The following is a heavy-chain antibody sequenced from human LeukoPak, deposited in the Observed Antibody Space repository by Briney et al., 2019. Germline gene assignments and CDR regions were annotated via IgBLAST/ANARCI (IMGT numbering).Heavy chain of an antibody. D-gene: IGHD2-15*01. V-gene: IGHV3-23*01. CDR2: ISGSGGST. CDR3: AKSPGRYCSGGSCYYDY. J-gene: IGHJ4*02. Sequence: GGSLRLSCAASGFTFSSYAMSWVRQAPGKGLEWVSGISGSGGSTYYAESVKGRFTISRDNSKNTLYLQMNSLRAEDTAVYYCAKSPGRYCSGGSCYYDYWGQGTLVTVSS. CDR1: GFTFSSYA.